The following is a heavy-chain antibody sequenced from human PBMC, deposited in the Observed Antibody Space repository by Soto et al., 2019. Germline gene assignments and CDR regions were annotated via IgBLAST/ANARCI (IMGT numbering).Heavy chain of an antibody. J-gene: IGHJ4*02. V-gene: IGHV1-46*01. CDR2: ISPSGDRT. CDR3: ARDGGNYGDDDH. D-gene: IGHD4-17*01. Sequence: QVQLVQSGAEVKKPGASVKVSCKASGYTFTSYHIDWVRQAPGQGLEWMGKISPSGDRTWYAQKYRGRVTMTRDTSTSTDYMELSSLRSEDTAVYYCARDGGNYGDDDHWGKGTLVTVSS. CDR1: GYTFTSYH.